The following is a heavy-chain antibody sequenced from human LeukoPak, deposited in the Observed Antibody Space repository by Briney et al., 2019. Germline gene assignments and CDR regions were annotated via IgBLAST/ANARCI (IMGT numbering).Heavy chain of an antibody. CDR1: GFTFSSYS. J-gene: IGHJ4*02. Sequence: GSLRLSCAASGFTFSSYSMHWVRQAPGKGLEYVSAISGNGDYTYYTDSVKGRFTVSRDNSKNTLYLQVGSLRAEDMAVYYCARRGLSVAAPDHWGQGDLLTVSS. V-gene: IGHV3-64*02. D-gene: IGHD6-19*01. CDR2: ISGNGDYT. CDR3: ARRGLSVAAPDH.